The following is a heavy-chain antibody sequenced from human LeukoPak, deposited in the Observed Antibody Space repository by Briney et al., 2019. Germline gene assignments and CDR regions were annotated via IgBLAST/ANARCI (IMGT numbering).Heavy chain of an antibody. CDR1: GGSISSYY. V-gene: IGHV4-59*08. Sequence: PSETLSLTYTVSGGSISSYYWSWIRQPPGKGLEWIGYIYYSGSTNYNPSLKSRVTISVDTSKNQFSLKLSSVTAADTAVYYCARTSSGGYNWFDPWGQGTLVTVSS. CDR2: IYYSGST. J-gene: IGHJ5*02. CDR3: ARTSSGGYNWFDP. D-gene: IGHD6-19*01.